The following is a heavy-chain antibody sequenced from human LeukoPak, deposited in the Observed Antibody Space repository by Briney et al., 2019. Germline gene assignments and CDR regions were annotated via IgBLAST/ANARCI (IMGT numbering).Heavy chain of an antibody. CDR3: AREGVLPRRVGMDV. D-gene: IGHD2-8*01. J-gene: IGHJ6*02. CDR2: IYYSGST. V-gene: IGHV4-59*01. Sequence: SETLSLTCTVSGGSMSSSYWSWIRQPPGKGLEWIGYIYYSGSTNYNPSLKSRVTISVDTSKNQFSLKLSSVTAADTAVYYCAREGVLPRRVGMDVWGQGTTVTVSS. CDR1: GGSMSSSY.